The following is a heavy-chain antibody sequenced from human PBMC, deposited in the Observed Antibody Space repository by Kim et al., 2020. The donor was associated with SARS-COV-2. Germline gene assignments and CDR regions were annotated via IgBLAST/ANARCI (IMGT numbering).Heavy chain of an antibody. J-gene: IGHJ6*02. Sequence: GGSLRLSCAASGFTFSSYGMHWVRQAPGKGLEWVAVIWYDGSNKYYADSVKGRFTISRDNSKNTLYLQMNSLRAEDTAVYYCARAQAPKDYYDSSGYFGHYYYGMDVWGQGTTVTVSS. CDR1: GFTFSSYG. CDR3: ARAQAPKDYYDSSGYFGHYYYGMDV. CDR2: IWYDGSNK. D-gene: IGHD3-22*01. V-gene: IGHV3-33*01.